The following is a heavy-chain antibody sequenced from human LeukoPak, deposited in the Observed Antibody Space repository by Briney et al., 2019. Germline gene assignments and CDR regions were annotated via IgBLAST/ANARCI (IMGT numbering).Heavy chain of an antibody. CDR2: TYYRSTWYN. V-gene: IGHV6-1*01. CDR3: ARRLTQYDCFDP. Sequence: SQTLSLTCAISGDSVSSNSVAWNWIRQSTSRGLEWLGRTYYRSTWYNDYAVSVRGRITVNPDTSKNQFSLHLNSVAPEDTAVYYCARRLTQYDCFDPWGQGILVTVSS. CDR1: GDSVSSNSVA. D-gene: IGHD2-2*01. J-gene: IGHJ5*02.